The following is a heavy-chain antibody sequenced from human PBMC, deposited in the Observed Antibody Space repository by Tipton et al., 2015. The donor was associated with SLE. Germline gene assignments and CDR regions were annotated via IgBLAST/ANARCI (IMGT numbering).Heavy chain of an antibody. Sequence: TLSLTCNVSGYYVTSDYWSWIRQPVGKGLEWIGRMYFSGVTDYNPSLKSRLTMSIDTSRNQFSLKLNSVTAADTAVYYCAGISGHDFYNWLDPWGQGTLVSVSS. CDR2: MYFSGVT. D-gene: IGHD5-12*01. J-gene: IGHJ5*02. CDR1: GYYVTSDY. V-gene: IGHV4-4*07. CDR3: AGISGHDFYNWLDP.